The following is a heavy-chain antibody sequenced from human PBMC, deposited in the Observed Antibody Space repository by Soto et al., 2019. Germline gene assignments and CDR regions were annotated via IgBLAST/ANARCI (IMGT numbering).Heavy chain of an antibody. Sequence: ASVKVSCKASGYTFTSYGISWVRQAPGQGLEWMGWISAYNGNTNYAQKLQGRVTMTTDTSTSTAYMELRSLRSDDTAVYYCARDGLGCCSGGSCYQTADYWGQGTLVTVSS. CDR2: ISAYNGNT. V-gene: IGHV1-18*01. CDR3: ARDGLGCCSGGSCYQTADY. J-gene: IGHJ4*02. D-gene: IGHD2-15*01. CDR1: GYTFTSYG.